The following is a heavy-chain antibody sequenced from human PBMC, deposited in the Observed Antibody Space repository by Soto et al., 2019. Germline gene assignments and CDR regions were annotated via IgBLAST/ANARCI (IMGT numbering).Heavy chain of an antibody. CDR1: GGSISSGGYY. V-gene: IGHV4-31*03. J-gene: IGHJ4*02. CDR2: IYYSGST. Sequence: KPSETLSLTCTVSGGSISSGGYYWSWIRQHPGKGLEWIGYIYYSGSTYYNPSLKSRVTISVDTSKNQFSLKLSSVTAADTAVYYCARVNYDYVWGSYRPYYFDYWGQGTLVTVSS. CDR3: ARVNYDYVWGSYRPYYFDY. D-gene: IGHD3-16*02.